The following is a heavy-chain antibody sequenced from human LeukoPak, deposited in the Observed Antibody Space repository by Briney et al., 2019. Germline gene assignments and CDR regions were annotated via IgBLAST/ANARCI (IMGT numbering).Heavy chain of an antibody. V-gene: IGHV1-2*02. D-gene: IGHD3-22*01. Sequence: ASVKVSCKTSGDTFSSYGISWVRQAPGQGLEWMGWINPNSGGTNYAQKFQGRVTMTRDTSISTAYMELSRLRSDDTAVYYCARGLYYYDSSGYPRLGYWGQGTLVTVSS. CDR3: ARGLYYYDSSGYPRLGY. CDR1: GDTFSSYG. J-gene: IGHJ4*02. CDR2: INPNSGGT.